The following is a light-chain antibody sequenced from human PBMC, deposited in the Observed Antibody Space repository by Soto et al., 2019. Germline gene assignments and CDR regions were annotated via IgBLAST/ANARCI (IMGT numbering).Light chain of an antibody. J-gene: IGLJ1*01. Sequence: QSVLTQPPSASGTPGQRVTISCSTSSSNLGDNTVNWYQHVPGTAPKLLIYSYDQRPSGVPDRFSDSKSGTSASLAISGLQSEDEADYYCAAWDASLDCYVFVTGTKVTVL. V-gene: IGLV1-44*01. CDR2: SYD. CDR1: SSNLGDNT. CDR3: AAWDASLDCYV.